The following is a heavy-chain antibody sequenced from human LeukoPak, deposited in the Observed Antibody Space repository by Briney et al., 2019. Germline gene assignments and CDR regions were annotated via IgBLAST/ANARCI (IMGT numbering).Heavy chain of an antibody. Sequence: ASVKVSCKASGYTFTSYDINWVRQATGQGLEWMGWMNPNSGNTGYAQKFQGRVTMTRNTSISTAYMELSSLRSEDTAVYYCARGHNRITIFGVVIHDRYYFDYWGQGTLVTVSS. J-gene: IGHJ4*02. CDR1: GYTFTSYD. V-gene: IGHV1-8*01. CDR2: MNPNSGNT. D-gene: IGHD3-3*01. CDR3: ARGHNRITIFGVVIHDRYYFDY.